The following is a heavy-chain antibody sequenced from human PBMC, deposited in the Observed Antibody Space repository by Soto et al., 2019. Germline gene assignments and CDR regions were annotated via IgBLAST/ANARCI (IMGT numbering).Heavy chain of an antibody. Sequence: QVQLVQSGAEVKKPGASVKVSCKASGYTFTSYDINWVRQATGQGLEWMGWMNPNSGNTGYAQKFQGRVTMTRNTSISTAYMELSSLRSEDTAVYYCACNLESNYYYGMDVWGQGTTVTVSS. CDR1: GYTFTSYD. J-gene: IGHJ6*02. CDR2: MNPNSGNT. V-gene: IGHV1-8*01. CDR3: ACNLESNYYYGMDV.